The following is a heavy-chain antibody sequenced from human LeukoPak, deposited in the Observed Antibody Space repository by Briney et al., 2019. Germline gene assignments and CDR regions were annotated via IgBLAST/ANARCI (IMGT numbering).Heavy chain of an antibody. Sequence: GASVKVSCKASGYTFTSYGISWVRQAPGQGLEWMGWISAYNGNTNYAQKLQGRVTMTTDTSTSTAYMELRSLRSDDTAVYYCARDQTIAVAGFWYFPFDYWGQGTLVTVSS. J-gene: IGHJ4*02. CDR2: ISAYNGNT. V-gene: IGHV1-18*01. D-gene: IGHD6-19*01. CDR1: GYTFTSYG. CDR3: ARDQTIAVAGFWYFPFDY.